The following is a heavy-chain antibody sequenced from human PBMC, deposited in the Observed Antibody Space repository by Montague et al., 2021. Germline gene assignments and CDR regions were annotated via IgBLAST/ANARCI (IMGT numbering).Heavy chain of an antibody. Sequence: SLRLSCAASGFSFSSLWMHWVRQAPGKGLVWVSQITSDGSDTNYXDSVKGRFTISRDNAKSTLYPQMNSLRDEDTAVYYCVRDRPTAWFDSWGQGTLVTVSS. CDR1: GFSFSSLW. CDR2: ITSDGSDT. V-gene: IGHV3-74*01. D-gene: IGHD5-18*01. CDR3: VRDRPTAWFDS. J-gene: IGHJ5*01.